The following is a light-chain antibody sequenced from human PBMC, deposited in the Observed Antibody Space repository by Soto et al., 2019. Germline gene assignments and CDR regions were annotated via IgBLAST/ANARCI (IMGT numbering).Light chain of an antibody. J-gene: IGKJ4*02. Sequence: DVVKPHSPDWRALSLGHTSPLNXASGQSLLHSSNYLSWYQQKPGQPPKRLIYWASTREFGVPDRFSGSGSGTEFSLTISSLQAEDVAVYYCHQYYSTPLTFGGGTKVDIK. V-gene: IGKV4-1*01. CDR3: HQYYSTPLT. CDR2: WAS. CDR1: QSLLHSSNY.